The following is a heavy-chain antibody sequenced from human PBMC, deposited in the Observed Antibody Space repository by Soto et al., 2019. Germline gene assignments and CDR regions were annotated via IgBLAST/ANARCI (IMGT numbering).Heavy chain of an antibody. J-gene: IGHJ6*02. D-gene: IGHD3-3*01. V-gene: IGHV4-61*01. CDR1: GGSVSSGSYY. Sequence: SETLSLTCTVSGGSVSSGSYYWSWIRQPRGKGLEWIGYIYYSGSTNYNPSLKSRVTISVDTSKNQFSLKLSSVTAADTAVYYCARARFLEWLLTPGYYYYYGMDVWGQGTTVTVSS. CDR2: IYYSGST. CDR3: ARARFLEWLLTPGYYYYYGMDV.